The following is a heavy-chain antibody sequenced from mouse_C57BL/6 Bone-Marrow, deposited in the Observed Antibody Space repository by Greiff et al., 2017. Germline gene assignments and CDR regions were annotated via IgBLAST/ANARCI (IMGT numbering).Heavy chain of an antibody. J-gene: IGHJ3*01. V-gene: IGHV14-4*01. CDR2: IDPENGDT. D-gene: IGHD3-2*02. CDR3: TADSSGYVGFAY. CDR1: GFNIKDDY. Sequence: EVKLEESGAELVRPGASVKLSCTASGFNIKDDYMHWVKQRPEQGLEWIGWIDPENGDTEYASKFQGKATITADTSSNTAYLQLSSLTSEDTAVYYCTADSSGYVGFAYWGQGTLVTVSA.